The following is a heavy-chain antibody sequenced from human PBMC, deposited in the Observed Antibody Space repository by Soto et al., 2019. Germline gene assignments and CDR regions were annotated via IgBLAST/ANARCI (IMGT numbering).Heavy chain of an antibody. D-gene: IGHD2-2*01. CDR3: AREGAIVPRFFDP. J-gene: IGHJ5*02. V-gene: IGHV2-5*01. CDR2: IYWNADK. Sequence: QITFKESGPTLVKPTETLTLICTFSGFSITTNGVGGGWIRHRHGKALEWLALIYWNADKRSNPSLQSRPTLTKDTSKSQVVFTMATLDPVDTATYYCAREGAIVPRFFDPWGQGILVTVSS. CDR1: GFSITTNGVG.